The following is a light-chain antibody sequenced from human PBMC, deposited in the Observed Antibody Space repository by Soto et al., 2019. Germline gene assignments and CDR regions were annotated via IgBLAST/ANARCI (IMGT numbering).Light chain of an antibody. J-gene: IGKJ2*01. V-gene: IGKV3-20*01. CDR3: QQYASSPRT. CDR1: QSVSISD. CDR2: GAS. Sequence: EIVLTQSPGTLSLSPGERATLSCRASQSVSISDLAWYQQKPGQAPSLLVYGASSRATGTPGRFSGSGSGTEFTLTISRLEPEDFAVYYCQQYASSPRTFGQGTKLEIK.